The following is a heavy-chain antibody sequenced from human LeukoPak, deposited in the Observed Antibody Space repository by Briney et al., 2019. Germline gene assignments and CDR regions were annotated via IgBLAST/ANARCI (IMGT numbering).Heavy chain of an antibody. CDR1: GYTFTGYY. V-gene: IGHV1-2*06. Sequence: GASVKVSRKASGYTFTGYYMHWVRQAPGQGLEWMGRINPNSGGTNYAQKFQGRVTMTRDTSISTAYMELSRLRSDDTAVYYCARDPAIKSVVITTPSFDYWGQGTLVTVSS. J-gene: IGHJ4*02. CDR3: ARDPAIKSVVITTPSFDY. CDR2: INPNSGGT. D-gene: IGHD3-22*01.